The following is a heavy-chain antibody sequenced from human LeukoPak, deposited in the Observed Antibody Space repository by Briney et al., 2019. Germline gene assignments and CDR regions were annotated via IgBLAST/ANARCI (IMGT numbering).Heavy chain of an antibody. CDR2: ITSGGNTI. D-gene: IGHD2-15*01. V-gene: IGHV3-48*04. CDR1: GFTFSYYS. Sequence: GGALRLSCAFSGFTFSYYSMNWVRQAPGTGLEWVSYITSGGNTIYSADSVKGRFTISRDNAKNSLYLQMNSLRAEDTAMYYCARDFAEGCSADNCYSLDYWGQGTLVTVSS. CDR3: ARDFAEGCSADNCYSLDY. J-gene: IGHJ4*02.